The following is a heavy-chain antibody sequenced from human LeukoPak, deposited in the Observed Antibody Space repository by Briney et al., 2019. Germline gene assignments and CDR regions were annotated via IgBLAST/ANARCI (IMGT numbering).Heavy chain of an antibody. V-gene: IGHV3-23*01. Sequence: GGSLRLSCAASGFTFSSYAMSWVRQAPGKGLEWVSAISGSGGSTYYADSVKGRFTISRDNSKNTLYLQMNSLRAEDTAVYYWAKDEKDFWSGYYNTPLFWGQGTLVTVSS. CDR1: GFTFSSYA. CDR2: ISGSGGST. D-gene: IGHD3-3*01. J-gene: IGHJ4*02. CDR3: AKDEKDFWSGYYNTPLF.